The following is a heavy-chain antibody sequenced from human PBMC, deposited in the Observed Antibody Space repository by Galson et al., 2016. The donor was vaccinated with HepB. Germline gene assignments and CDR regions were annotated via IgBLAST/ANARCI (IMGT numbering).Heavy chain of an antibody. D-gene: IGHD6-19*01. J-gene: IGHJ6*02. V-gene: IGHV1-2*04. CDR3: AREVAGSPNYYAMDV. Sequence: SVKVSCKASGYTFTGYYMHWVRQGPGQGLEWMGWINPNSGGTNYAQKFQGWITMTRDTSINTAYMELSRLRSDDTAVYYCAREVAGSPNYYAMDVWGQGTTVTVSS. CDR2: INPNSGGT. CDR1: GYTFTGYY.